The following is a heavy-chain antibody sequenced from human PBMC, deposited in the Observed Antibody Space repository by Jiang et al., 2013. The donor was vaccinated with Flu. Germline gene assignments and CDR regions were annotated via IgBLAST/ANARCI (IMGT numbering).Heavy chain of an antibody. J-gene: IGHJ3*02. Sequence: GPGLVKPSETLSLTCTVSGGSISSGSYYWGWIRQPPEKGLEWIGSMHYSGSTYYNPSLKRRVTISVDTSKNQFSLKLSSVTAADTAVYYCARPQRSYYEGSNYAIDAFDIWGQGTMVTVSS. CDR2: MHYSGST. V-gene: IGHV4-39*01. CDR1: GGSISSGSYY. D-gene: IGHD3-22*01. CDR3: ARPQRSYYEGSNYAIDAFDI.